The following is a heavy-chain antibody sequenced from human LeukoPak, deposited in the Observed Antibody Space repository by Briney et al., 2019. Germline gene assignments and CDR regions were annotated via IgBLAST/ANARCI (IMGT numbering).Heavy chain of an antibody. Sequence: SENLSLTCTVSGGSISSYYWSWIRQPPGKGLEWIGYIYYSGSTNYNPSLKSRVTISVDTSKNQFSLKLSSVTAADTAVYYCARACGGDCYWAFDNWGPGTLVTVSS. J-gene: IGHJ4*02. CDR3: ARACGGDCYWAFDN. CDR2: IYYSGST. CDR1: GGSISSYY. D-gene: IGHD2-21*02. V-gene: IGHV4-59*01.